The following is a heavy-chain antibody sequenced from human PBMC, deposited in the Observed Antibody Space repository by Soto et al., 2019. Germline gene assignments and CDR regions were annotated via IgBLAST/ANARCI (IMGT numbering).Heavy chain of an antibody. V-gene: IGHV3-33*01. D-gene: IGHD2-2*01. J-gene: IGHJ4*02. CDR2: IWHDGSNR. CDR1: ALTFSYDG. CDR3: ARDTRLASAVEGAFDY. Sequence: QVQLVESGGGVVQPGRSLRLSCVASALTFSYDGIHWVRQAPGKGLEWVAGIWHDGSNRYYADSVNGRFTISRDNSKNTLYLQMSTLRDEDTAVYFCARDTRLASAVEGAFDYWGQGTLVTVSS.